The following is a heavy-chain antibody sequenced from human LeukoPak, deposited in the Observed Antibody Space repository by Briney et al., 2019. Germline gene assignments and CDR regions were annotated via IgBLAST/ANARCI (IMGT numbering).Heavy chain of an antibody. J-gene: IGHJ6*01. CDR2: IKEDGNEK. CDR1: GFIFSNYW. D-gene: IGHD3-10*01. CDR3: ARDRLAYYGLGNSRSFALDV. V-gene: IGHV3-7*03. Sequence: GGSLRLSGAASGFIFSNYWMTWVRQAPGKGLEWVANIKEDGNEKYYVDSVKGRFTISRDNARNSFYLQMNSLRAEDTAVYYCARDRLAYYGLGNSRSFALDVWGKGPRSSSPQ.